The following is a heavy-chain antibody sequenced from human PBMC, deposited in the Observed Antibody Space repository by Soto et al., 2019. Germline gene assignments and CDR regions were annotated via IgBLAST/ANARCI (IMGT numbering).Heavy chain of an antibody. Sequence: PGGSLRLSCAASGFTFSSYAMSWVRQAPGKGLEWVSAISGSGGSTYYADSVKGRFTISRDNSKNTLYLQMNSLRAEDTAVYYCAKGYSSSWYERGMDVWGQGTTVTVSS. V-gene: IGHV3-23*01. CDR1: GFTFSSYA. CDR3: AKGYSSSWYERGMDV. D-gene: IGHD6-13*01. J-gene: IGHJ6*02. CDR2: ISGSGGST.